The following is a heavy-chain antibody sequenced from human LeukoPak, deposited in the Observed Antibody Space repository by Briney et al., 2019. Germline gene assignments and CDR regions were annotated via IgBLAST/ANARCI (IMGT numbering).Heavy chain of an antibody. J-gene: IGHJ4*02. D-gene: IGHD4-17*01. CDR1: GYTFTGYY. Sequence: ASVKVSCKASGYTFTGYYMHWVRQAPGQGLEWMGWINPNSGGTNYAQKFQGRVTMTRDTSISTAYMELSRLRSDDTAVYYCARQRDYGDYGGQVGYWGQGTLVTVSS. CDR3: ARQRDYGDYGGQVGY. V-gene: IGHV1-2*02. CDR2: INPNSGGT.